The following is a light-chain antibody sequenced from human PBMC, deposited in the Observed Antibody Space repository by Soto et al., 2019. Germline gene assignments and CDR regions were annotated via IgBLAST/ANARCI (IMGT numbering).Light chain of an antibody. CDR2: GAS. J-gene: IGKJ4*01. Sequence: EIVLTQSPGTLSLSPGERATLSCRASQSVSSSYLAWYQQKPGQAPRLLIYGASSRATGIPDRFSGSGSGTDFTLTISSLEPEDFAVYYCQQRNPLTFGGGTKVDIK. CDR3: QQRNPLT. CDR1: QSVSSSY. V-gene: IGKV3-20*01.